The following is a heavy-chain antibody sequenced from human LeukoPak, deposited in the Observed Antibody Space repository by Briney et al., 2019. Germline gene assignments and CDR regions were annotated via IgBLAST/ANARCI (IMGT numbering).Heavy chain of an antibody. J-gene: IGHJ4*02. D-gene: IGHD6-13*01. Sequence: PGGSLRLSCAASGFTFSTYGLHWVRQAPGKGLDWVAFIRYDGTNKYYADSVKGRFTISRDNSKNTLYLQMNSLRAEDTAVHYCAKVGLYSSSWVLYYFDYWGQGTLVTVSS. CDR1: GFTFSTYG. V-gene: IGHV3-30*02. CDR2: IRYDGTNK. CDR3: AKVGLYSSSWVLYYFDY.